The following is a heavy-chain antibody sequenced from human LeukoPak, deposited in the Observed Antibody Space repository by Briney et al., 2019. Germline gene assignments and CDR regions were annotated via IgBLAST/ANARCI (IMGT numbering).Heavy chain of an antibody. J-gene: IGHJ4*02. CDR3: ATVGKYKSSWYGVY. D-gene: IGHD6-13*01. CDR1: GFTFSTYA. Sequence: GGSLRLSCAASGFTFSTYAMTWVRQAPGKGLEWVSAISGNGGNTYYVDSVKGRFTISRDNSKNTLFLHMNSLRAEDTAVYYCATVGKYKSSWYGVYWGRGTLVTVSS. V-gene: IGHV3-23*01. CDR2: ISGNGGNT.